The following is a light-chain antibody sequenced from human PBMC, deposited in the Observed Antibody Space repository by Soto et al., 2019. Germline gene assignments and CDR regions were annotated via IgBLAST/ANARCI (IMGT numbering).Light chain of an antibody. J-gene: IGLJ3*02. V-gene: IGLV8-61*01. CDR2: STN. Sequence: QTVLTQEPSFSVSPGGTVTLTCGLSSGSVSTNYYPSWYQQSPGQAPRTLIYSTNTRSSGVPDRFSGSILGNKAALTITGAQADDESDYYCVLYMGGGIWVFGGGTKLTVL. CDR3: VLYMGGGIWV. CDR1: SGSVSTNYY.